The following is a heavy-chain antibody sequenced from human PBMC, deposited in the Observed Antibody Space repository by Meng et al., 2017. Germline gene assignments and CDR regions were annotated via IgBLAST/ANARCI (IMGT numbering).Heavy chain of an antibody. V-gene: IGHV3-9*01. Sequence: SLKISCAASGFTFDDYAMHWVRQAPGKGLEWVSGISWNSGSIGYADSVKGRFTISRDNAKNSLYLQMNSLRAEDTALYYCAKDGDSSGLPRSIDYWGQGTLVTVSS. CDR3: AKDGDSSGLPRSIDY. CDR2: ISWNSGSI. D-gene: IGHD6-19*01. CDR1: GFTFDDYA. J-gene: IGHJ4*02.